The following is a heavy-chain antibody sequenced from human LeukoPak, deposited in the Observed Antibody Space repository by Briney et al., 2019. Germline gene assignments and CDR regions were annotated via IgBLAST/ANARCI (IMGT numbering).Heavy chain of an antibody. D-gene: IGHD3-3*01. Sequence: GGSLRLSCAASGFTFSSYWMSWVCQAPGKGLEWVANIKQDGSEKYYVDSVKGRFTISRDNAKNSLYLQMNSLRAEDTAVYYCARAPRGFWSGYSPYYFDYWGQGTLVTVSS. CDR2: IKQDGSEK. CDR1: GFTFSSYW. CDR3: ARAPRGFWSGYSPYYFDY. J-gene: IGHJ4*02. V-gene: IGHV3-7*01.